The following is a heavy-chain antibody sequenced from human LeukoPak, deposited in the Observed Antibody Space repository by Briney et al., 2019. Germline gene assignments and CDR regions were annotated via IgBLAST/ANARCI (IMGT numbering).Heavy chain of an antibody. CDR3: ARRVWTSNTYSWFDP. Sequence: SGGSLRLSCAASGFTFSSYDMSWVSQAPGRGLEWVSYITGSGSTMYYAGSVKGRFTISRDNAKNSLYLQMNSLKDEDTAVYYCARRVWTSNTYSWFDPWGQGTLVIVSS. CDR2: ITGSGSTM. V-gene: IGHV3-48*02. D-gene: IGHD3/OR15-3a*01. CDR1: GFTFSSYD. J-gene: IGHJ5*02.